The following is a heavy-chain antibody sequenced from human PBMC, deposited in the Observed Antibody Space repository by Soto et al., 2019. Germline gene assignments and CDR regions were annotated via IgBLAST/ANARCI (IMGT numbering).Heavy chain of an antibody. V-gene: IGHV4-59*08. D-gene: IGHD6-13*01. CDR3: ARRYSSSLDF. CDR2: IFYSGST. Sequence: SETLSLTCTVSGGPISSYYWSWIRQPPGKGLEWIGYIFYSGSTNYNPSLKSRVTISVDTSKNQFSLKLSSVTAADTAVYYCARRYSSSLDFWGQETLVTVSS. J-gene: IGHJ4*02. CDR1: GGPISSYY.